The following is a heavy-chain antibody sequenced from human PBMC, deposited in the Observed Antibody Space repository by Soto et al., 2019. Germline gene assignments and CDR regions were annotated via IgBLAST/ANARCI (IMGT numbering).Heavy chain of an antibody. V-gene: IGHV3-53*01. CDR3: ATYPGGGGY. CDR1: GFTVSNNY. CDR2: IYSGGYT. Sequence: EVQLVESGGGLIQPGGSLRLSCAVSGFTVSNNYMSWVRQAPGKGLEGVSVIYSGGYTAYGDSVKGRFTISRDNSKNTLYLQMKTLRAGEAGVFFWATYPGGGGYWGQGTLVTVSS. J-gene: IGHJ4*02. D-gene: IGHD2-2*01.